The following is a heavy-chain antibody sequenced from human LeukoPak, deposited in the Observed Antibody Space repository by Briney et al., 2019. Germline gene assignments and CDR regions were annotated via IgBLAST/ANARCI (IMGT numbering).Heavy chain of an antibody. CDR2: LTDSGDAT. V-gene: IGHV3-23*01. CDR3: AKGLLFTIIVVVNADAFDI. D-gene: IGHD3-22*01. J-gene: IGHJ3*02. CDR1: GFPFIHYA. Sequence: GSLSPSCAVAGFPFIHYAMSWVRQAPGTGLEWVGSLTDSGDATYYADSVKGRFTISRDNSKNTLYLQMNSLRAEDTAVYYCAKGLLFTIIVVVNADAFDIWGQGTMVTVTS.